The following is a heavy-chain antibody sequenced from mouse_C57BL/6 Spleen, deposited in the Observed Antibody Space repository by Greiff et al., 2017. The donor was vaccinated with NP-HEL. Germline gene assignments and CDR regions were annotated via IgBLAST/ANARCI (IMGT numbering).Heavy chain of an antibody. V-gene: IGHV6-3*01. J-gene: IGHJ4*01. CDR2: IRLKSDNYAT. Sequence: DVKLVESGGGLVQPGGSMKLSCVASGFTFSNYWMNWVRQSPEKGLEWVAQIRLKSDNYATHYAESVKGRFTISRDDSKSSVYLQMNNLRAEDTGIYYCTYYYGSSYGYYAMDYWGQGTSVTVSS. CDR1: GFTFSNYW. D-gene: IGHD1-1*01. CDR3: TYYYGSSYGYYAMDY.